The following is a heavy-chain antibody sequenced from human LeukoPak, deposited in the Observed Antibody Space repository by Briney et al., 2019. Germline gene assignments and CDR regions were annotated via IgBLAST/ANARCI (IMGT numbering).Heavy chain of an antibody. D-gene: IGHD1-26*01. CDR1: GFTFSSYG. J-gene: IGHJ4*02. CDR2: ISYDSVYK. CDR3: AKDYLVVGASSFDY. V-gene: IGHV3-30*18. Sequence: GRSLRLSCSASGFTFSSYGMHWVRQAPGKGLEWVAAISYDSVYKYYADSVRGRFSISRDNSKNTLYLQMNSLRAEDTALYYCAKDYLVVGASSFDYWGQGTLVTVSS.